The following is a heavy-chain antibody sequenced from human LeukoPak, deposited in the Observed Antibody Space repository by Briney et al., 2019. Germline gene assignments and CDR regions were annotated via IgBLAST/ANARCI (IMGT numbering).Heavy chain of an antibody. Sequence: GASVKVSCKASAYTFTSYGISWVRQAPGQGLEWRGWISAYNGHTKYAQKLQDRVIMTTDTSTSTAYMEMRSLRSDDTAVYYCAKDRSPRHYYDTSDYHGAAEYWGQGTLVTVSS. CDR2: ISAYNGHT. CDR3: AKDRSPRHYYDTSDYHGAAEY. V-gene: IGHV1-18*01. D-gene: IGHD3-22*01. J-gene: IGHJ4*02. CDR1: AYTFTSYG.